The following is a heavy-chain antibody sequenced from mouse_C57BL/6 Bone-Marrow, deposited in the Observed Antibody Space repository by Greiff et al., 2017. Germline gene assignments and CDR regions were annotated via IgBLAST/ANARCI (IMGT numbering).Heavy chain of an antibody. CDR2: SRNKANDYTT. V-gene: IGHV7-1*01. J-gene: IGHJ1*03. CDR1: GFTFSDFY. CDR3: ARDGGYGSSHWYFDV. D-gene: IGHD1-1*01. Sequence: EVKLVESGGGLVQSGRSLRLSCATSGFTFSDFYMEWVRQAPGKGLEWIAASRNKANDYTTEYSASVKGRFIVSRDTSQSILYLQMNALRAEDTAIYYCARDGGYGSSHWYFDVWGTGTTVTVSS.